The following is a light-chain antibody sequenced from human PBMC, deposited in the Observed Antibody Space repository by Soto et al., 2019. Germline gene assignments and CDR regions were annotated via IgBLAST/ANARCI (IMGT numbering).Light chain of an antibody. CDR1: QSVSSSY. CDR3: QQYGSSPPYT. CDR2: GAS. V-gene: IGKV3-20*01. Sequence: EIALTQSPGTLSLSPGERATLSCRASQSVSSSYLAWYQQKPGQAPRLLIYGASSRATGIPDRFSGSGSGTDFTLTISRLEPEDFAVDFCQQYGSSPPYTFGQGTRLE. J-gene: IGKJ5*01.